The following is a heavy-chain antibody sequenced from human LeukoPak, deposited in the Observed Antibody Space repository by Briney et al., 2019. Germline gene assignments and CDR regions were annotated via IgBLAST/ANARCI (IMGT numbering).Heavy chain of an antibody. CDR2: INPNSGGT. J-gene: IGHJ4*02. D-gene: IGHD5-18*01. Sequence: ASVKVSCKASGYTFTGYYMHWVRQAPGQGLEWMGWINPNSGGTNYAQKFQGRVTMTRDTSISTAYMELSRLRSDDTAVYYCARDRGFSYGIDFWGQGTLVTVSS. CDR3: ARDRGFSYGIDF. V-gene: IGHV1-2*02. CDR1: GYTFTGYY.